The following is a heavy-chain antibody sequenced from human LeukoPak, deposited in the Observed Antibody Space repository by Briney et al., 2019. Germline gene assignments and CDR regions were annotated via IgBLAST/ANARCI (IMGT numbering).Heavy chain of an antibody. V-gene: IGHV1-18*01. CDR3: ASVDYYDSSGYYPRAC. J-gene: IGHJ4*02. CDR1: GYTFTSYG. CDR2: ISAYNGNT. Sequence: AASVKVSCKASGYTFTSYGISWVRQAPGQGLEWVGWISAYNGNTNYAQKLQGRVTMTTDTSTSTAYMELRSLRSDDTAVYYCASVDYYDSSGYYPRACWGQGTLVTVSS. D-gene: IGHD3-22*01.